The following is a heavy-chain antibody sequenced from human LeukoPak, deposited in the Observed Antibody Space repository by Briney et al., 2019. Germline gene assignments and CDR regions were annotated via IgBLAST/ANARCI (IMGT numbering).Heavy chain of an antibody. D-gene: IGHD2-2*01. V-gene: IGHV4-31*03. CDR1: GGSISSGGYY. CDR2: IYYSGST. Sequence: PSQTLSLTCTVSGGSISSGGYYWSWIRQHPGKGLEWIGYIYYSGSTYYNPSLKSRVTISVDTSKNQFSLKLSSVTAADTAVYYCASLNVVPAAIRSDHWGQGTLVTVSS. CDR3: ASLNVVPAAIRSDH. J-gene: IGHJ5*02.